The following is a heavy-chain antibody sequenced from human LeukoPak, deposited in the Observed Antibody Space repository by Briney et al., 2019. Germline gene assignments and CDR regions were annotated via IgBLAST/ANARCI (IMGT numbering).Heavy chain of an antibody. Sequence: SETLPHIGTVSGDSISSSSYYWGWIRQPPGKGLEWVGSTHYSGSTYYSPSLKSRATISVDTSKNQFSLKLSSVTASDTAVYYCARHDGYTNFDLSGERSLVTVSS. D-gene: IGHD5-24*01. V-gene: IGHV4-39*01. CDR1: GDSISSSSYY. J-gene: IGHJ4*02. CDR2: THYSGST. CDR3: ARHDGYTNFDL.